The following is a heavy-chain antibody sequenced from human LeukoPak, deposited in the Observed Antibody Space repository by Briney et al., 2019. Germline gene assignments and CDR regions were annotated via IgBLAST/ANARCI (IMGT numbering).Heavy chain of an antibody. V-gene: IGHV4-39*01. D-gene: IGHD3-9*01. CDR2: IYYSGST. Sequence: SETLSLTCTVSGGSISSSSYYWGWVRQPPGKGLEWIGSIYYSGSTYYNPSLKSRVTISVDTSKNQFSLKLSSVTAADTAVYYCAGHHDILTGIYYYYMDVWGKGTTVTISS. CDR3: AGHHDILTGIYYYYMDV. J-gene: IGHJ6*03. CDR1: GGSISSSSYY.